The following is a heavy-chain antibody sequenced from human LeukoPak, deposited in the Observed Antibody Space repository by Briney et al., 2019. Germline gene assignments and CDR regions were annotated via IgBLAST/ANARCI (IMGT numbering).Heavy chain of an antibody. CDR3: ARGASVPAAFDY. CDR1: GFTFSSYD. J-gene: IGHJ4*02. Sequence: GGSLRLSCAASGFTFSSYDMHWVRHATGKGLEWVSAIGTAGDTYYPGSVKGRFTISRENAKTSLYLQMNSLRAGDTAVYYCARGASVPAAFDYWGQGTLVTVSS. V-gene: IGHV3-13*04. CDR2: IGTAGDT. D-gene: IGHD2-2*01.